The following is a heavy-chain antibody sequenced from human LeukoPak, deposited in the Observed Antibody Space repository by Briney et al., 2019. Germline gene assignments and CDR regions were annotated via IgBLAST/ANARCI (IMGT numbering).Heavy chain of an antibody. J-gene: IGHJ5*02. V-gene: IGHV3-21*01. CDR2: SSSSSSYI. Sequence: GGSLRLSCAASGFTCSSYSMNWVRQAPGKGREWVSSSSSSSSYIYYADSVKGRFTISRDNTNNSLYLHTNSLMAAAATELYSASALGGSSTSHWWFDPCGAGKLVTVSS. CDR1: GFTCSSYS. D-gene: IGHD2-2*01. CDR3: ASALGGSSTSHWWFDP.